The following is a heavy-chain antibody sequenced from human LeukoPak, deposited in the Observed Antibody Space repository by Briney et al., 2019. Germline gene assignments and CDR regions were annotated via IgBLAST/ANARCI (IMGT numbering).Heavy chain of an antibody. D-gene: IGHD3-10*01. J-gene: IGHJ5*02. CDR1: GFTVSSNY. V-gene: IGHV3-53*01. Sequence: GGSLRLSCAASGFTVSSNYMSWARQAPGKGLEWVSVIYSGGSTYYADSVKGRFTISRDNSKNTLYLQMNSLRAEDTAVYYCARDSFGGSGSSRGAWFDPWGQGTLVTVSS. CDR2: IYSGGST. CDR3: ARDSFGGSGSSRGAWFDP.